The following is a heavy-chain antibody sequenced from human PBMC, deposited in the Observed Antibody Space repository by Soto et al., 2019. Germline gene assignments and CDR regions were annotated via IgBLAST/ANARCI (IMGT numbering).Heavy chain of an antibody. CDR2: ISGSGGST. J-gene: IGHJ4*02. CDR3: AKETRAYPLQRGYSYGYDDY. V-gene: IGHV3-23*01. Sequence: GGSLRLSCAASGFTFSSYAMSWVRQAPGKGLEWVSAISGSGGSTYYADSVKGRFTISRDNSKNTLYLQMNSLRAEDTAVYYCAKETRAYPLQRGYSYGYDDYWGQGTLVTVSS. CDR1: GFTFSSYA. D-gene: IGHD5-18*01.